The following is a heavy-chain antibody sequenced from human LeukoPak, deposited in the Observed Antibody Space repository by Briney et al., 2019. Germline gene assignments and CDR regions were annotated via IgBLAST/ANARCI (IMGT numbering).Heavy chain of an antibody. CDR3: ASKIGDDLDY. CDR1: GPTFSRYA. CDR2: TSDDENHK. V-gene: IGHV3-30*04. D-gene: IGHD3-16*01. J-gene: IGHJ4*02. Sequence: GGSLRLSCAPSGPTFSRYAMHWARHAPGKGLEWVAFTSDDENHKYYTDSVKGRFTIPRANSKNTRYLQMNSLRAENTAVYFWASKIGDDLDYWGQGTLVTVSS.